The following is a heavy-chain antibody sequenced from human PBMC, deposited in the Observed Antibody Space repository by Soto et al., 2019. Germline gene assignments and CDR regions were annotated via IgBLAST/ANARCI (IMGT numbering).Heavy chain of an antibody. CDR3: ARVYAPNYYYYYGMDV. J-gene: IGHJ6*02. Sequence: GESLKISCKGSGYSFTSYWIGWVRQMPGKGLEWMGIIYPGDSDTRYSPSFQGPVTISADKSISTAYLQWSSLKASDTAMYYCARVYAPNYYYYYGMDVWGQGTTVTVSS. D-gene: IGHD2-8*01. CDR1: GYSFTSYW. V-gene: IGHV5-51*01. CDR2: IYPGDSDT.